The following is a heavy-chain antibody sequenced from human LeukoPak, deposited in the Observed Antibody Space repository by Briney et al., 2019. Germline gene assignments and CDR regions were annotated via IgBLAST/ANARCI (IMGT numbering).Heavy chain of an antibody. CDR1: GASISGSY. CDR2: ISYSGST. V-gene: IGHV4-59*01. J-gene: IGHJ6*02. Sequence: SETLSLTCTVSGASISGSYWSWIRQPPGKGLEWIGYISYSGSTSYNPSLRSRVTMPVDTSKNQFSLKLSSVTAADTAVYYCAKLGGTARMDVWGQGTTVTVSS. CDR3: AKLGGTARMDV. D-gene: IGHD3-16*01.